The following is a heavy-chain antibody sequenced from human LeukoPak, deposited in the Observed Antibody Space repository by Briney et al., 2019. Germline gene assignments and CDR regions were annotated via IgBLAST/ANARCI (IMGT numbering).Heavy chain of an antibody. J-gene: IGHJ4*02. CDR3: SGEEGVRGILAAAYY. CDR1: GGTFSSYA. V-gene: IGHV1-69*04. Sequence: GASVKVACKASGGTFSSYAISWVRQAPRQGRGWRGRLISILGIANYAQKFQGRVTITAHKSTSTAYMELSSLRSEDTAGYCCSGEEGVRGILAAAYYWGQGNLVTVSS. CDR2: LISILGIA. D-gene: IGHD6-13*01.